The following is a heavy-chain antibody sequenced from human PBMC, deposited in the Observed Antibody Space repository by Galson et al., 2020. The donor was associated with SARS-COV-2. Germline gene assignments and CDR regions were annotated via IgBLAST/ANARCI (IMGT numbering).Heavy chain of an antibody. V-gene: IGHV3-9*01. D-gene: IGHD6-19*01. CDR3: AKDMGYRSGGMDV. CDR1: GFTFDDYA. Sequence: SLKISCAASGFTFDDYAMHWVRQAPGKGLEWVSGISWNSGSIGYADSVKGRFTISRDNAKNSLYLQMNSLRAEDTALYYCAKDMGYRSGGMDVWGQGTTVTVSS. CDR2: ISWNSGSI. J-gene: IGHJ6*02.